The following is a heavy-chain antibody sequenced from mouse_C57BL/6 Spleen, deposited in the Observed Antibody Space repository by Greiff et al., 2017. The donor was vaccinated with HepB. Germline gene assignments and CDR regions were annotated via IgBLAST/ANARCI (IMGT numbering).Heavy chain of an antibody. CDR1: GYTFTDYY. V-gene: IGHV1-76*01. CDR3: ARNADFDD. Sequence: VQLQQSGAELVRPGASVKLSCKASGYTFTDYYINWVKQRPGQGLEWIARIYPGSGNTYYNEKFKGKATLTAERSSSAAYMQRSRLTSEYSAVYSCARNADFDDWGQGTTLTVAS. J-gene: IGHJ2*01. CDR2: IYPGSGNT.